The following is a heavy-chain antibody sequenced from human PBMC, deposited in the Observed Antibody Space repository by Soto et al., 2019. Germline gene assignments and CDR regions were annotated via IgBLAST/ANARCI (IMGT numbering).Heavy chain of an antibody. CDR3: ARSVATPGTNIDF. Sequence: QVQLQESGPGLVKPSETLSLTCSVSGGSMNGYYWSWIRQTPGQGLEWLGFIYFSGSTRYNPSLMSRLTISLDKSKRQFSMSLSSVTAADTAVYYCARSVATPGTNIDFWGQGTLVTVFS. CDR2: IYFSGST. CDR1: GGSMNGYY. J-gene: IGHJ4*02. V-gene: IGHV4-4*09. D-gene: IGHD6-13*01.